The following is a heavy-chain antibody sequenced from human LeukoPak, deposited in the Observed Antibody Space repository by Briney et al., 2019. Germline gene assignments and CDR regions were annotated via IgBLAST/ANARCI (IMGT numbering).Heavy chain of an antibody. CDR3: ARDLSIAVAGHYYYYGMDV. CDR1: GFTFSSYG. V-gene: IGHV3-33*08. D-gene: IGHD6-19*01. Sequence: GGSLRLSCAASGFTFSSYGMHWVRQAPGKGLEWVAVIWYGGSNKYYADSVKGRFTISRDNSKNTLYLQMNSLRAEDTAVYYYARDLSIAVAGHYYYYGMDVWGQGTTVTVSS. J-gene: IGHJ6*02. CDR2: IWYGGSNK.